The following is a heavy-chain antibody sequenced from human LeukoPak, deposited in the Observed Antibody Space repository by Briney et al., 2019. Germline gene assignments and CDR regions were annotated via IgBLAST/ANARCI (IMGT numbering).Heavy chain of an antibody. Sequence: PGGSLRLSCAASGFTFSSYGMHWVRQAPGKGLEWVAVISYDGSNKYYADSVKGRFTISRDNSKNTLYLQMNSLRAEDTAVYYCAKPIGDWFGELAAFDYWGQGTLVTVSS. V-gene: IGHV3-30*18. CDR1: GFTFSSYG. J-gene: IGHJ4*02. CDR2: ISYDGSNK. CDR3: AKPIGDWFGELAAFDY. D-gene: IGHD3-10*01.